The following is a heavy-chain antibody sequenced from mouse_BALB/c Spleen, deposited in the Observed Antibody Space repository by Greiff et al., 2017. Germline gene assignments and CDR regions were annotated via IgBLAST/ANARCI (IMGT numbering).Heavy chain of an antibody. Sequence: QVQLQQSGAELVRPGASVTLSCKASGYTFTDYEMHWVKQTPVHGLEWIGAIDPETGGTAYNQKFKGKATLTADKSSSTAYMELRSLTSEDSAVYYCTSPLYDGYYRFAYWGQGTLVTVSA. J-gene: IGHJ3*01. V-gene: IGHV1-15*01. CDR2: IDPETGGT. CDR1: GYTFTDYE. D-gene: IGHD2-3*01. CDR3: TSPLYDGYYRFAY.